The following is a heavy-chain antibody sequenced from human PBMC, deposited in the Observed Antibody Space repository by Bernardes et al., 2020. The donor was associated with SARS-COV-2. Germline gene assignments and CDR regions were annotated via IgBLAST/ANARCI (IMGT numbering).Heavy chain of an antibody. Sequence: VGSLSLSCAASGFTFSSYAMHWVRQAPGKGLEYVAAISSNGGSTYYANSVKRRFTISSDNSKNTLYLQMGSLRAEDMAVYYCARIAVAGTNIAPDDYYYYGMDFWGKGTTVTVSS. CDR1: GFTFSSYA. J-gene: IGHJ6*04. D-gene: IGHD6-19*01. CDR3: ARIAVAGTNIAPDDYYYYGMDF. V-gene: IGHV3-64*01. CDR2: ISSNGGST.